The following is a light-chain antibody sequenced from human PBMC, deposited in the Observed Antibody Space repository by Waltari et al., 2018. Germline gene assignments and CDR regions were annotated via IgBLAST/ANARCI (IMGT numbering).Light chain of an antibody. V-gene: IGKV4-1*01. CDR3: QQYYRSRT. CDR2: WAS. J-gene: IGKJ1*01. CDR1: QSVFYRSDNKNY. Sequence: DIVMTPSPDSLAVSLAARATIDCKSSQSVFYRSDNKNYLAWYQHKPGQPPKLLFYWASTRESGVPDRFSASGSGTDFTLTINNLQAEDVAVYYCQQYYRSRTFGQGTKVEIK.